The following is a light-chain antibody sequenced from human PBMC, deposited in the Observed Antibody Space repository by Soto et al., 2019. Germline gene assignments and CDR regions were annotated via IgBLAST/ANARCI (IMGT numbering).Light chain of an antibody. J-gene: IGKJ1*01. CDR3: QQYNSYSWT. CDR1: QTISTW. CDR2: VAS. Sequence: IQITQSPSTLTASVGDRVTITCRASQTISTWLAWYQQKPGKAPKLLIYVASTLESGVPARFSGSGSGTDFTLSISGLQPDDFATFYCQQYNSYSWTFGQGTKVDIK. V-gene: IGKV1-5*03.